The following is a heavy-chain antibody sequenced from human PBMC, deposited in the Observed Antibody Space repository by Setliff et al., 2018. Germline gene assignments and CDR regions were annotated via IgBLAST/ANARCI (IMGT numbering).Heavy chain of an antibody. D-gene: IGHD1-7*01. J-gene: IGHJ4*02. CDR3: AKPQVELRWGFES. Sequence: GGSLRLSCAASGFTVSSFSMHWVRQAPVKGLDWVATISDDGSNEFYTDSVKGRFTIFRDGSKNTLYLQMTSLRAEDTAVYYCAKPQVELRWGFESWGQGTPVTVSS. CDR1: GFTVSSFS. V-gene: IGHV3-30*18. CDR2: ISDDGSNE.